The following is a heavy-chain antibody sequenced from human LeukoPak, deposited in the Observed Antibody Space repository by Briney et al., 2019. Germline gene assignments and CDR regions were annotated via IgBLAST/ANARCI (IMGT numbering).Heavy chain of an antibody. V-gene: IGHV3-23*01. Sequence: GGSLRLSCAASGFTFSSYAMSWVRQTPGKGLEWVSAISGGSTFYADSVKGRFTISRDTPKNTLYLQMSSLRAEDTAVYYCPPVGATPFDYWGQGSLVTVSS. D-gene: IGHD2-15*01. CDR3: PPVGATPFDY. CDR1: GFTFSSYA. J-gene: IGHJ4*02. CDR2: ISGGST.